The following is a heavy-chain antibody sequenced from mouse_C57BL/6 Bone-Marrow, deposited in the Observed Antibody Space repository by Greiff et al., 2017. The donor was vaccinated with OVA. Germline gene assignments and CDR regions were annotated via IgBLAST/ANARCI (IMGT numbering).Heavy chain of an antibody. CDR2: IFPGSGST. V-gene: IGHV1-56*01. J-gene: IGHJ4*01. CDR3: ARSPLDDYGSVYARDD. D-gene: IGHD1-1*01. CDR1: GYTFTSHW. Sequence: QVQLQQSGPELVRPGASVKISCKAPGYTFTSHWMQWVRQRPGQGLEWIGEIFPGSGSTYYNEKFKGKATLTVDTSSSTAYMQLSSLTSADSAVYCCARSPLDDYGSVYARDDWGQGTSVTVSS.